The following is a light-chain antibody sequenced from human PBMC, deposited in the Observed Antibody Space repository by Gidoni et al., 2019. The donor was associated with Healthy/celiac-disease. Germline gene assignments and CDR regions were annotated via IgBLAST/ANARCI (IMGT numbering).Light chain of an antibody. CDR2: GAS. CDR3: QKYNNWPRT. V-gene: IGKV3-15*01. CDR1: QSVSSN. Sequence: EIVMTPSPATLSVSPWARATLSCRASQSVSSNLAWYQQKPGQAPRLLIYGASTRATGIPARFSGSGSGTEFTLTISSLQSEDFAVYYCQKYNNWPRTFGQGTKVEIK. J-gene: IGKJ1*01.